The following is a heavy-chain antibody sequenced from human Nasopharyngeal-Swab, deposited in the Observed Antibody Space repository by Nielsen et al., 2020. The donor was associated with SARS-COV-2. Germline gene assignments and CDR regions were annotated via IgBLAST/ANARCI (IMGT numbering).Heavy chain of an antibody. CDR3: ARAWQWLQEGFDH. V-gene: IGHV1-3*01. D-gene: IGHD6-19*01. J-gene: IGHJ4*02. Sequence: ASVKVSCKASGYTFTSYAMHWVRQAPGQRLEWMGWINAGNGNTKYSQKFQGRVTITRDTSASTAYMELSSLRSEDTAVYYCARAWQWLQEGFDHWGQGTLVTVSS. CDR2: INAGNGNT. CDR1: GYTFTSYA.